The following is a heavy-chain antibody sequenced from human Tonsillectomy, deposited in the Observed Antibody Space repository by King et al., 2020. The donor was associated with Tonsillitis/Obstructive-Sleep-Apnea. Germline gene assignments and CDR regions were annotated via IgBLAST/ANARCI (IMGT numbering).Heavy chain of an antibody. V-gene: IGHV1-69*01. J-gene: IGHJ6*03. D-gene: IGHD3-10*01. CDR1: GGTFSSYT. Sequence: VQLVQSGAEVKKPGSSVKVSCKASGGTFSSYTISWVRQAPGQGLEWMGGIIPIFGTANYAQKFQGRVTITADESTSTAYMELSSLGSEDTAVYYCARGNHYCSGSYSGHYDLFYYRDVGGKGTTV. CDR2: IIPIFGTA. CDR3: ARGNHYCSGSYSGHYDLFYYRDV.